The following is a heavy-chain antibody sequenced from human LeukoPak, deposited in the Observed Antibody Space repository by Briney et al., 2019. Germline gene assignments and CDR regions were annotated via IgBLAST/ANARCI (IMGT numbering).Heavy chain of an antibody. Sequence: GGSLRLSCAASGFXFSSYGIHWVRQAPGKGLEWVALIWYDGSNKYYADSVKGRFTISRDSSKNTLYLQMNSLRAEDTAVYYCARHISGSYLDYWGQGNLVTVSS. V-gene: IGHV3-33*01. J-gene: IGHJ4*02. CDR2: IWYDGSNK. CDR3: ARHISGSYLDY. D-gene: IGHD3-16*02. CDR1: GFXFSSYG.